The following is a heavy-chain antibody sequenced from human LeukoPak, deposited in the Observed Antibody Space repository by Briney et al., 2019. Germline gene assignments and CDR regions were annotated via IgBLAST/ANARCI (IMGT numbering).Heavy chain of an antibody. CDR2: MNPNSGNT. CDR3: ARGPLLGYCSGGSCYPPPWFDP. J-gene: IGHJ5*02. V-gene: IGHV1-8*01. D-gene: IGHD2-15*01. Sequence: ASVKVSCTASGYTFTSYDINWVRQATGQGLEWMGWMNPNSGNTGYAQTFQGRVTMTRNTSISTAYMELSSLRSEDTAVYYCARGPLLGYCSGGSCYPPPWFDPWGQGTLVTVSS. CDR1: GYTFTSYD.